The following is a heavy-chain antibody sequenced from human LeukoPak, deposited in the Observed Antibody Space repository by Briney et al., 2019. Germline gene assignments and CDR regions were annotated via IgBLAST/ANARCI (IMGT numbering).Heavy chain of an antibody. CDR1: GGSMDSDY. D-gene: IGHD5-18*01. CDR2: IRTSGST. J-gene: IGHJ4*02. CDR3: AASQVGGYSYGSYFDY. Sequence: SETLSLTCTVSGGSMDSDYWSWIRQPAGKGLEWIGRIRTSGSTNYNPSFKSRVTMSVDTSKNQFSLKLSSVTAADTAVYYCAASQVGGYSYGSYFDYWGQGTLVTVSS. V-gene: IGHV4-4*07.